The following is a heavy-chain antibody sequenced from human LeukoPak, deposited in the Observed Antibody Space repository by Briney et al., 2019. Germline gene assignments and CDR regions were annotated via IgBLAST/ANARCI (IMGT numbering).Heavy chain of an antibody. D-gene: IGHD6-13*01. Sequence: PGGSLRLSCAASGFTFSNYWMHWVRQAPGKGLEWVSGISGSGGNTYYADSVKGRSTVSRDNSKNTLYLQMNSLRAEDTAVYYCAKDRAFSSSWYDYWGQGTLVTVSS. J-gene: IGHJ4*02. CDR3: AKDRAFSSSWYDY. CDR1: GFTFSNYW. CDR2: ISGSGGNT. V-gene: IGHV3-23*01.